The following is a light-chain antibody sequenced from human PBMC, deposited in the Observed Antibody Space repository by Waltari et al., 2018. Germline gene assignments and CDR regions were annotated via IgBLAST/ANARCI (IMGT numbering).Light chain of an antibody. J-gene: IGLJ3*02. CDR2: RST. CDR3: QSYDSLTGWV. V-gene: IGLV1-40*01. Sequence: QSVLTQPPSLSGAPGQRVTIPCTGSRSNIGAPYDVHWYQQFPGTAPKLLISRSTNRPSGVPDRFSGSKSGTSASLAITGLQAEDGADYYCQSYDSLTGWVFGGGTRLTVL. CDR1: RSNIGAPYD.